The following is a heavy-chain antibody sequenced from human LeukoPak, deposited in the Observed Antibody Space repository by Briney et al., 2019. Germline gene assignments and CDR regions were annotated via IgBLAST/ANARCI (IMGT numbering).Heavy chain of an antibody. Sequence: PGGSLRLSFAASGXTFSTYTMNWVRQVPGRGLEWVLSISSSSTYMSYAGSVQGRFTISRDNAKNSLYLQMNSLRAEDTAVYYCAREGRSSGWYYFDYWGQGTLVTVSS. D-gene: IGHD6-19*01. CDR3: AREGRSSGWYYFDY. J-gene: IGHJ4*02. V-gene: IGHV3-21*01. CDR2: ISSSSTYM. CDR1: GXTFSTYT.